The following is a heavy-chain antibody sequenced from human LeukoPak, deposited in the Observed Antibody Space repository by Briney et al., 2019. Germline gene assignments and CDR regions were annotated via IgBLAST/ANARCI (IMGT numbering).Heavy chain of an antibody. CDR3: EIVIVRATPVLDY. D-gene: IGHD1-26*01. CDR2: ISAYNGNT. Sequence: ASVNVSCTASGYTITSYGISWVRQAPGQGLEWMGWISAYNGNTNYSQKLQGRVTITTDTSTSTVYMELRSLRSADTAVYYCEIVIVRATPVLDYWGQGTLVTVSS. J-gene: IGHJ4*02. CDR1: GYTITSYG. V-gene: IGHV1-18*01.